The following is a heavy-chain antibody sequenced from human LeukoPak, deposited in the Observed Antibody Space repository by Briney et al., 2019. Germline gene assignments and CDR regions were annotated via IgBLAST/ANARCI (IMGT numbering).Heavy chain of an antibody. D-gene: IGHD6-13*01. V-gene: IGHV1-58*02. J-gene: IGHJ5*02. CDR3: ARNSNRAAAGTHNWFDP. Sequence: SVKVSCKASGFTFTSSAMQWVRLARGQRLEWIGWIVVGSGNTNYAQKFQERVTITRDMSTSTTYMELSSLRSEDTAVYYCARNSNRAAAGTHNWFDPWGQGTLVTVSS. CDR2: IVVGSGNT. CDR1: GFTFTSSA.